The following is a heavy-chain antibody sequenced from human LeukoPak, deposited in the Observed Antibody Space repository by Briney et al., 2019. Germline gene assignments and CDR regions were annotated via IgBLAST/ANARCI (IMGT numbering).Heavy chain of an antibody. CDR1: GASLTIGGYF. Sequence: SETLSLTCTVSGASLTIGGYFWTWLRQPPGKGLEWIGYIYHTGTTYYSPSLKNRVTISVDTSKNQFSLNLTSVTAADTAVYYCARAIPLPYSDPWGQGTLVTVSS. CDR2: IYHTGTT. V-gene: IGHV4-30-2*01. D-gene: IGHD1-14*01. J-gene: IGHJ5*02. CDR3: ARAIPLPYSDP.